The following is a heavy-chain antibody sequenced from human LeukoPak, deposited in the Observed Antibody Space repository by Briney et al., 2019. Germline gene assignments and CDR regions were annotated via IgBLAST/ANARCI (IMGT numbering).Heavy chain of an antibody. Sequence: SETLSLTCTVSGGSISSYYWSWIRQPPGKGLEWLGYIYYSGSTNYNPSLKSRVTISVDTSKNQFSLKLSSVTAADTAVYYCAREVSSSWYVYWFDPGGQGTLVTVSS. D-gene: IGHD6-13*01. J-gene: IGHJ5*02. V-gene: IGHV4-59*01. CDR2: IYYSGST. CDR1: GGSISSYY. CDR3: AREVSSSWYVYWFDP.